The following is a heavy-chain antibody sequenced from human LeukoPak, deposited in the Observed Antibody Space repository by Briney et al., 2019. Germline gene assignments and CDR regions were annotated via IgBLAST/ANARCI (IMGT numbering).Heavy chain of an antibody. V-gene: IGHV1-8*03. CDR1: GYTFTSYD. CDR3: AREAEWLRLVDYYYMDV. CDR2: MNPNSGNT. J-gene: IGHJ6*03. D-gene: IGHD5-12*01. Sequence: GASVKVSCKASGYTFTSYDINWVRQATGQGLEWMGWMNPNSGNTGYAQKFQGRVTITRNTSISTAYMELSRLRSDDTAVYYCAREAEWLRLVDYYYMDVWGKGTTVTVSS.